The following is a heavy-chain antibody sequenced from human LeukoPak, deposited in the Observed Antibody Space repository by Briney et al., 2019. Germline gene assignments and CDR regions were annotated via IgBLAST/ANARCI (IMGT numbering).Heavy chain of an antibody. J-gene: IGHJ3*02. CDR3: ARKPIVVVVAAPGAAFDI. V-gene: IGHV5-51*01. CDR1: GYSFTSYW. Sequence: GESLKISCKGSGYSFTSYWISWVRQMPGKGLEWMGIIYPGDSDTRYSPSFQGQVTISADKSISTAYLQWSSLKASDTAMYYCARKPIVVVVAAPGAAFDIWGQGTMVTVSS. CDR2: IYPGDSDT. D-gene: IGHD2-15*01.